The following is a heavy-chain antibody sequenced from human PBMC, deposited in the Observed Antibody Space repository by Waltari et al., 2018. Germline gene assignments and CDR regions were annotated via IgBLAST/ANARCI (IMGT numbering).Heavy chain of an antibody. Sequence: QVQLQESGPGLGKRSETLYLTCAVSGDSIIRNYWTWISQSPGRGLEWSGRFYGMSGATAYNPSLRNRVTISTGPSKNQFSSRLGSVPAADPAVYYCARGPPDTIVVIWGQGLLVTVSS. CDR2: FYGMSGAT. CDR3: ARGPPDTIVVI. CDR1: GDSIIRNY. V-gene: IGHV4-4*07. J-gene: IGHJ4*02. D-gene: IGHD3-10*01.